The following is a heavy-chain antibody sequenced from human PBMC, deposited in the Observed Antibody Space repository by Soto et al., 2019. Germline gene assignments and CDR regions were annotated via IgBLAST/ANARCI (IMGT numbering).Heavy chain of an antibody. CDR3: AKDSIVVVVAATPWYFDY. CDR1: GFTFSSYA. CDR2: ISGSGGST. V-gene: IGHV3-23*01. D-gene: IGHD2-15*01. Sequence: EVQLLESGGGLVQPGGSLRLSCAASGFTFSSYAMSWVRQAPGKGLEWVSAISGSGGSTYYADSVKGRFTISRDNSKNTLYLQMNRLRAEDTAVYYCAKDSIVVVVAATPWYFDYWGQGTLVTVSS. J-gene: IGHJ4*02.